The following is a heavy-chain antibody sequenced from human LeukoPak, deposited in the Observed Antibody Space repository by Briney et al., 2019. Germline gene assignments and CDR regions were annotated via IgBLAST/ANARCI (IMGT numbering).Heavy chain of an antibody. CDR3: ARRYYDYVWGSYQFDH. D-gene: IGHD3-16*02. J-gene: IGHJ4*02. CDR2: IKQDGSEK. Sequence: GGSLRLSCAASGFTFSSYWMSWVRQAPGKGLEWVANIKQDGSEKYYVDSVKGRFTISRDNAKNSLYLQMNSLRAEDTAVHYCARRYYDYVWGSYQFDHWGQGTLVTVSS. CDR1: GFTFSSYW. V-gene: IGHV3-7*01.